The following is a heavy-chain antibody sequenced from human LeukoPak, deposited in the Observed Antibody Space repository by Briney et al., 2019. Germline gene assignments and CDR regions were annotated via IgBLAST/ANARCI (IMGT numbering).Heavy chain of an antibody. CDR3: ARDAGITGTTDLDY. V-gene: IGHV3-21*01. CDR1: GFTFSSYS. CDR2: ISSSSSYI. Sequence: GGSLRLSCAASGFTFSSYSMNWVRQAPGKGLEWVSSISSSSSYIYYADSVKGRFTISRDNAKNSLYLQINSLRAEDTAVYYCARDAGITGTTDLDYWGQGTLVTVSS. J-gene: IGHJ4*02. D-gene: IGHD1-7*01.